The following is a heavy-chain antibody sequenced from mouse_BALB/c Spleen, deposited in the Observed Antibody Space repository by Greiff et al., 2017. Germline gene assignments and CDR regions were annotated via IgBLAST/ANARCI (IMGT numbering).Heavy chain of an antibody. CDR3: NALRDYDEEDFDY. Sequence: VQLQQSGAELVRSGASVKLSCTASGFNIKDYYMHWVKQRPEQGLEWIGWIDPENGDTEYAPKFQGKATMTADTSSNTAYLQLSSLTSEDTAVYYCNALRDYDEEDFDYWGQGTTLTVSS. CDR2: IDPENGDT. J-gene: IGHJ2*01. D-gene: IGHD2-4*01. CDR1: GFNIKDYY. V-gene: IGHV14-4*02.